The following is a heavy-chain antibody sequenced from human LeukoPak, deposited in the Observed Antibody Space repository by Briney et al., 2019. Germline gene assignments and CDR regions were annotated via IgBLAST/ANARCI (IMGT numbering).Heavy chain of an antibody. D-gene: IGHD3-22*01. CDR1: GGSFSGYY. V-gene: IGHV4-34*01. CDR3: ARLRSIRYYYDSSDTRFDY. J-gene: IGHJ4*02. Sequence: SETLSLTCAVYGGSFSGYYWSWIRQPPGKGLEWIGEINHSGSTNYNPSLKSRVTISVDTSKNQFSLKLSSVTAADTAVYYCARLRSIRYYYDSSDTRFDYWGQGTLVTVSS. CDR2: INHSGST.